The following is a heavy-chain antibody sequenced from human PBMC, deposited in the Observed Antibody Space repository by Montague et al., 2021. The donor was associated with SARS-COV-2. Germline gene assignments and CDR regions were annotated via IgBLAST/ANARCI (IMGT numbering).Heavy chain of an antibody. J-gene: IGHJ4*02. CDR3: ARDLQSSADIGYDSSAYGFDLVSGLIDC. D-gene: IGHD3-22*01. V-gene: IGHV3-21*01. Sequence: SLRLSCAASGFTFSSYSMNWVRQAPGKGLEWVSSISSSSSYIYYADSVKGRFTISRDNAKNSLYLQMNSLRAEDTAVYYCARDLQSSADIGYDSSAYGFDLVSGLIDCWGQGTLVTVSS. CDR1: GFTFSSYS. CDR2: ISSSSSYI.